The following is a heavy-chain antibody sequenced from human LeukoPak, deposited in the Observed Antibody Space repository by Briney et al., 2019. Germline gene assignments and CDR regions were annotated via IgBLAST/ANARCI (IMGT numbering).Heavy chain of an antibody. CDR1: GDSTYNSIYY. CDR2: IDYSGST. CDR3: ARAHIVSTAFDI. Sequence: SETLSLTCTVSGDSTYNSIYYWAWIRQPPGKGLEWIGSIDYSGSTHYNPSLESRATISIDTSKKQFSLKLSSVTAADTAVFYCARAHIVSTAFDIWGQGTMVTVSS. V-gene: IGHV4-39*07. J-gene: IGHJ3*02. D-gene: IGHD5/OR15-5a*01.